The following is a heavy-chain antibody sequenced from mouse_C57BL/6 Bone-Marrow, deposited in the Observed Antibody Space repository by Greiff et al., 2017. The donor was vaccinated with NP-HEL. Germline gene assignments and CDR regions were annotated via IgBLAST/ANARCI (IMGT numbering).Heavy chain of an antibody. CDR1: GFNIKNTY. J-gene: IGHJ2*01. CDR2: IDPANGNT. Sequence: VQLQQSVAELVRPGASVKLSCTASGFNIKNTYMHWVKQRPEQGLEWIGRIDPANGNTKYAPKFQGKATITAATSSNTAYLQLSSLTSEDTAIYYCAPSIYYDYDGWDYWGQGTTLTVSS. CDR3: APSIYYDYDGWDY. D-gene: IGHD2-4*01. V-gene: IGHV14-3*01.